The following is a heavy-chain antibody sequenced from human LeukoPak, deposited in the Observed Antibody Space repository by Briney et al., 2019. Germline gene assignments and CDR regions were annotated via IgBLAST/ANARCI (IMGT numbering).Heavy chain of an antibody. V-gene: IGHV1-8*01. Sequence: GASVKVSCKASGYTFTSYDINWVRQATGQGLEWMGWMNPNSGNTGYAQKFQGRVTMTRDTSTSTVYMELSSLRSEDTAVYYCARSGTTWEGYFDYWGQGTLVTVSS. D-gene: IGHD1-7*01. CDR2: MNPNSGNT. CDR1: GYTFTSYD. J-gene: IGHJ4*02. CDR3: ARSGTTWEGYFDY.